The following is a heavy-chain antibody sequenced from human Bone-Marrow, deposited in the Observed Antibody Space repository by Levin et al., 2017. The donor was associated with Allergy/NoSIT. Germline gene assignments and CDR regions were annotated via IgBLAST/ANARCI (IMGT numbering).Heavy chain of an antibody. J-gene: IGHJ4*02. Sequence: GESLKISCKGSGYRFTSNWIAWVRQMPGKGLEWMGIIHPSDSETTYSPSFQGQVTISVDKSINTAYLQWASVKASGTAIYYCARQKISYFDSWGQGTLVTVSS. CDR3: ARQKISYFDS. CDR2: IHPSDSET. CDR1: GYRFTSNW. V-gene: IGHV5-51*01.